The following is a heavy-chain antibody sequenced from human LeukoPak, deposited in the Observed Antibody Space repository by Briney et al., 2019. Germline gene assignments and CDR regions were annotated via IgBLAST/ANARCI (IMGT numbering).Heavy chain of an antibody. J-gene: IGHJ3*02. V-gene: IGHV6-1*01. CDR2: TYYRSKWHN. CDR3: ARFRVSTPVSTDAFDI. Sequence: SQTLSLTCAISGDSVSSNTAAWNWIRQSPSRGLEWLARTYYRSKWHNDYAASVKSRITISADTSKNQFSLQLSSVTPEDTAVYFCARFRVSTPVSTDAFDIWGQGTMVTVSS. D-gene: IGHD2-15*01. CDR1: GDSVSSNTAA.